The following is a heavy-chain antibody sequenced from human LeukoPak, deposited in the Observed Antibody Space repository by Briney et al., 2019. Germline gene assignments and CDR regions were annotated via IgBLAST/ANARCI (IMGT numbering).Heavy chain of an antibody. CDR1: GYSFTSYW. CDR3: ARRNPDSFEAFDI. V-gene: IGHV5-51*01. D-gene: IGHD1-14*01. CDR2: IYPGDSDT. J-gene: IGHJ3*02. Sequence: GESLKISCKGSGYSFTSYWIGWVRPMPGKGLEWMGIIYPGDSDTRYSPSFQGQVTISADKSISTAYLQWSSLKASDTAMYYCARRNPDSFEAFDIWGQGTMVTVSS.